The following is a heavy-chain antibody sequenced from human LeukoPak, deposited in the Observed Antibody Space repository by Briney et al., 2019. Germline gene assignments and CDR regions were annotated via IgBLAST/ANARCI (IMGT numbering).Heavy chain of an antibody. D-gene: IGHD3-10*01. V-gene: IGHV4-59*01. CDR1: GCSISSYH. J-gene: IGHJ4*02. Sequence: SETLSLTCTVSGCSISSYHWSWIWQPPGKGLEWIGYIYYSGSTNYNPSLKSRVTISVDTSKNQFSLKLSSVTAADTAVYYCARDYFRLGPLEYWGQGTLVTVSS. CDR2: IYYSGST. CDR3: ARDYFRLGPLEY.